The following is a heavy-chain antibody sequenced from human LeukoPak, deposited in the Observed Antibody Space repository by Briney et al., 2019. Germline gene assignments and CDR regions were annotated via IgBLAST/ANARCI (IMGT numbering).Heavy chain of an antibody. Sequence: PGGSLRLSCAASGFTFSSYSMNWVRQAPGKGLEWVSSISTTSSYIYYADSVKGRFTISRDNAKNSLYLQMNSLRAEDTAVYYCARGPSGYHNTGGQGTLVTVSS. V-gene: IGHV3-21*01. CDR2: ISTTSSYI. D-gene: IGHD5-12*01. CDR1: GFTFSSYS. CDR3: ARGPSGYHNT. J-gene: IGHJ4*02.